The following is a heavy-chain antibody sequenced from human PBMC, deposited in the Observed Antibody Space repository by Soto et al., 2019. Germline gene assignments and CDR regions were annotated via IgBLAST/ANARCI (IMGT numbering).Heavy chain of an antibody. CDR3: VRISVRPRAIRTAPGRWYFDL. J-gene: IGHJ2*01. D-gene: IGHD1-1*01. CDR1: GFSFSDYY. CDR2: ISTSGSTL. V-gene: IGHV3-11*01. Sequence: QVQLVESGGGLVKPGGSLRLSCADSGFSFSDYYMSWIRQAPGKGLEWISYISTSGSTLFYADSVKGRFTISRDNARSSLYLQISSLRAEDTAVYYCVRISVRPRAIRTAPGRWYFDLWGRGALATVSS.